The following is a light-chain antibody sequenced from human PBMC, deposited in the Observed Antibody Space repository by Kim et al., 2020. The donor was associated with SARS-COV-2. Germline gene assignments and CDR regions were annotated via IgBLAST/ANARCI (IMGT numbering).Light chain of an antibody. CDR2: AAS. J-gene: IGKJ5*01. V-gene: IGKV1-39*01. Sequence: DIQMTQSPSSLSASVGDRVTITCRTSQSISRFLNWYQQKPGKAPKLLIYAASILESGVASRFSGSGSGTDFTLTIDSLQPEDSATYYCQQSYNTPPITFGPGTRLEIK. CDR1: QSISRF. CDR3: QQSYNTPPIT.